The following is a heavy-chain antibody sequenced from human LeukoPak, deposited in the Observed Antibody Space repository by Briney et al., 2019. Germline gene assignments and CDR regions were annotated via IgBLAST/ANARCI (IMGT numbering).Heavy chain of an antibody. D-gene: IGHD3-10*01. Sequence: PSETLSLTCAVSGGSISSGGYSWSWIRRPPGKGLEWIGYIYNSGSTYYNPSLKSRVTISVDRSKNQFSLKLNSVTAADTAVYYCARGVSMVRGRGWFDPWGQGTLVTVSS. CDR3: ARGVSMVRGRGWFDP. CDR1: GGSISSGGYS. V-gene: IGHV4-30-2*01. J-gene: IGHJ5*02. CDR2: IYNSGST.